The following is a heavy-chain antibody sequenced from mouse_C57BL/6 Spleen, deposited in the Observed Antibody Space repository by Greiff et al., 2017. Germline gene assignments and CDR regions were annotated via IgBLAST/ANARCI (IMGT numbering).Heavy chain of an antibody. J-gene: IGHJ2*01. CDR1: GYTFTSYW. V-gene: IGHV1-69*01. D-gene: IGHD1-1*02. CDR3: ARLGELCGTYGFDY. CDR2: IDPSDSYT. Sequence: VQLQQPGAELVMPGASVKLSCKASGYTFTSYWMHWVKQRPGQGLEWIGEIDPSDSYTNYNQKFKGKSTLTVDKSSSTAYMQLSSLTSKVCAVYYCARLGELCGTYGFDYWGQGTTLTVSS.